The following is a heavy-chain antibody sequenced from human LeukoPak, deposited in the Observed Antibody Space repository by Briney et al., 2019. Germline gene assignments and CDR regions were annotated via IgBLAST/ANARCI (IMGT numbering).Heavy chain of an antibody. CDR1: GFTFSNAW. Sequence: PGGSLRLSCAASGFTFSNAWMSWVRQAPGKGLEWVGRIKSKTDGGTTDYAAPVKGRFTISRDDSKNTLYLQMNSLKTEDTAVYYCTTTYVYDYVWGSYRGYWGQGTLVTVSS. CDR2: IKSKTDGGTT. CDR3: TTTYVYDYVWGSYRGY. D-gene: IGHD3-16*02. V-gene: IGHV3-15*01. J-gene: IGHJ4*02.